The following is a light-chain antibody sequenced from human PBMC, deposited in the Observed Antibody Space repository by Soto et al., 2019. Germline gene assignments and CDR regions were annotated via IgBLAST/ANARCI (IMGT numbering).Light chain of an antibody. J-gene: IGLJ1*01. V-gene: IGLV2-14*01. CDR3: CSYTTSNTRQIV. Sequence: QSALTQPASVSGSPGQSITIPCTGTSSDVGGYNYVSWYQQHPGKAPKFMIYDVSNRPSGVSNRFSGSKSGNTAFLTISGLQAEDEADYYCCSYTTSNTRQIVFGTGTKVTVL. CDR2: DVS. CDR1: SSDVGGYNY.